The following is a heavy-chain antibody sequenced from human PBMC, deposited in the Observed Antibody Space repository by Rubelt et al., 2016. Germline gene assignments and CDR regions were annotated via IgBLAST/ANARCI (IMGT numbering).Heavy chain of an antibody. V-gene: IGHV4-34*01. CDR1: GGSFSGYY. CDR3: ASAGDAFDI. Sequence: QVQLQQWGAGLLKPSETLSLTCAVYGGSFSGYYWSWIRQPPGKGLEWLGEINHSGSTNYNPSLKSRVTISVDTSKIQFSLKLSYVSAVDAAVYYCASAGDAFDILGQATMGTVAS. J-gene: IGHJ3*02. CDR2: INHSGST.